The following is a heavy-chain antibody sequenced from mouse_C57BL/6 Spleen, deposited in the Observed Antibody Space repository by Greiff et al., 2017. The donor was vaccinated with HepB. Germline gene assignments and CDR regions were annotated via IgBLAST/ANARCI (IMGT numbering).Heavy chain of an antibody. CDR2: INPNNGGT. D-gene: IGHD2-3*01. V-gene: IGHV1-26*01. Sequence: EVQLQQSGPELVKPGASVKISCKASGYTFTDYYMNWVKQSHGKSLEWIGDINPNNGGTSYNQKFKGKATLTVDKSSSTAYMELRSLTSEDSAVYYCASSRDGYNWYFDVWGTGTTVTASS. J-gene: IGHJ1*03. CDR1: GYTFTDYY. CDR3: ASSRDGYNWYFDV.